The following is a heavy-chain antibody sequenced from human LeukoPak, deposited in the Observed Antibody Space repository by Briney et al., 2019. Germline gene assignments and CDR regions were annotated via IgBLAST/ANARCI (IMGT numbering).Heavy chain of an antibody. CDR1: GDSISSYY. V-gene: IGHV4-39*01. J-gene: IGHJ4*02. CDR3: ARQTGSGLFILP. CDR2: IYYSGST. D-gene: IGHD3/OR15-3a*01. Sequence: SETLSLTCTVSGDSISSYYWGWIRQPPGKGLEWIGSIYYSGSTYYNPSLKSRVTISVDTSKNQFSLKLSSVTAADTAVYYCARQTGSGLFILPGGQGTLVTVSS.